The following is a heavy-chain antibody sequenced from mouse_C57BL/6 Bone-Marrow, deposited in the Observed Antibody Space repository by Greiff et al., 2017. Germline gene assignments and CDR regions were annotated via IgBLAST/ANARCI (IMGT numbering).Heavy chain of an antibody. J-gene: IGHJ4*01. CDR2: IDPSDSYT. Sequence: QVQLQQPGAELVMPGASVKLSCKASGYTFTSYWMHWVKQRPGQGLEWIGEIDPSDSYTNYNQKFKGKSTLTVDKSSSTAYMQLSSLTSEDSAVYYCASSDYYGSSSYYAMDYWGQGTSVTVSS. CDR1: GYTFTSYW. CDR3: ASSDYYGSSSYYAMDY. V-gene: IGHV1-69*01. D-gene: IGHD1-1*01.